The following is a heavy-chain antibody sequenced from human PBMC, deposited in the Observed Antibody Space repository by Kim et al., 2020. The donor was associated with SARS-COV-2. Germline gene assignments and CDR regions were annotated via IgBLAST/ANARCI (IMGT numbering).Heavy chain of an antibody. CDR3: AVGNALDY. Sequence: GGSLRLSCAASGFIFNSRAMNWVRQAPGRRPEWVSTIDTRGEYTYYADSVKGRFTISRDNSKNTLFLQMNSLRVDDTAIYYCAVGNALDYWGQGTLVTVSS. CDR1: GFIFNSRA. CDR2: IDTRGEYT. V-gene: IGHV3-23*01. J-gene: IGHJ4*02.